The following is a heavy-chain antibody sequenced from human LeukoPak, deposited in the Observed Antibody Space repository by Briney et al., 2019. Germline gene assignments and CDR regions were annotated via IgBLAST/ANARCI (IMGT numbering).Heavy chain of an antibody. D-gene: IGHD2-2*01. CDR3: ARLFTPRYCSTTSCYWKGWFDP. V-gene: IGHV1-69*13. J-gene: IGHJ5*02. Sequence: SVKVSCKASGYTFTSYGISWVRQAPGQGLEWMGGIIPIFGTANYAQKFQGRVTITADEFTSTAYMELSSLRSEDTAVYYCARLFTPRYCSTTSCYWKGWFDPWGRGTLVTVSS. CDR2: IIPIFGTA. CDR1: GYTFTSYG.